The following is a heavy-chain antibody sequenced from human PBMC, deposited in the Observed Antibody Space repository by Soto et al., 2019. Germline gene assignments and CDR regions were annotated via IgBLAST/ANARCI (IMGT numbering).Heavy chain of an antibody. CDR1: GFTFSSYS. Sequence: PGGSLRLSCAASGFTFSSYSMNWVRQAPGKGLEWVSSISSSSSYIYYADSVKGRFTISRDNAKNSLYLQMNSLRAEDTAVYYCARARPVGYCQDVWGKGTTVTVSS. V-gene: IGHV3-21*01. CDR3: ARARPVGYCQDV. J-gene: IGHJ6*04. CDR2: ISSSSSYI. D-gene: IGHD2-15*01.